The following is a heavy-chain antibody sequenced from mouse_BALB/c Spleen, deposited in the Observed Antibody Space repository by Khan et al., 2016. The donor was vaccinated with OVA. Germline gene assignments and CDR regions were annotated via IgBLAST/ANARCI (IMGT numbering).Heavy chain of an antibody. CDR1: GFSLTNYG. Sequence: QVQLQQSGPGLVAPSQSLSITCTVSGFSLTNYGVHWVRQPPGKGLEWLVVIWSDGSTNYNSVLKSRLSISKDNSKSQVFLKMNSLQTDDTAMYYCARWFDGYSSLYAMDCCDQGTSVAVSS. D-gene: IGHD2-3*01. J-gene: IGHJ4*01. V-gene: IGHV2-6*02. CDR2: IWSDGST. CDR3: ARWFDGYSSLYAMDC.